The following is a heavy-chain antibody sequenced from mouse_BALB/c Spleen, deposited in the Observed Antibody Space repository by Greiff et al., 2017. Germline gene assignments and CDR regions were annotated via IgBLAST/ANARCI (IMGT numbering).Heavy chain of an antibody. D-gene: IGHD2-1*01. CDR2: IRNKANGYTT. Sequence: EVHLVESGGGLVQPGGSLRLSCATSGFTFTDYYMSWVRQPPGKALEWLGFIRNKANGYTTEYSASVKGRFTISRDNSQSILYLQMNTLRAEDSATYYCASLYGNYAMDYWGQGTSVTVSS. CDR1: GFTFTDYY. V-gene: IGHV7-3*02. CDR3: ASLYGNYAMDY. J-gene: IGHJ4*01.